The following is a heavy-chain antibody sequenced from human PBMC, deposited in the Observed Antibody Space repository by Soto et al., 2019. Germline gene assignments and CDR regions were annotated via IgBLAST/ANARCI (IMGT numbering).Heavy chain of an antibody. CDR3: ARLNSSSWYFRPGMVRLDYYYYYGMDV. CDR2: IYYSGST. V-gene: IGHV4-39*01. CDR1: GGSISSSSYY. Sequence: SETLSLTCTVSGGSISSSSYYWGWIRQPPGKGLEWIGSIYYSGSTYYNPSLKSRVTISVDTSKNQFSLKLSSVTAADTAVYYCARLNSSSWYFRPGMVRLDYYYYYGMDVWGQGTTVTVSS. D-gene: IGHD6-13*01. J-gene: IGHJ6*02.